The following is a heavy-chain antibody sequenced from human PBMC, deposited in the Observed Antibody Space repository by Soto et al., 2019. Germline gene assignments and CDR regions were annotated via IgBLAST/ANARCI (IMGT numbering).Heavy chain of an antibody. Sequence: DLVESGGGVVQPGRSHRLSCVVSAASGYTFRNYAIHWVRQAPGKGLEWVAVISYDGSNKYYADSVRGRFTISRDNSKNTLYLQMNSLRAEDTAVYYCARVPCPFYYDSSGPQISGGYWGQGTLVTVSS. CDR2: ISYDGSNK. V-gene: IGHV3-30-3*01. CDR1: GYTFRNYA. CDR3: ARVPCPFYYDSSGPQISGGY. J-gene: IGHJ4*02. D-gene: IGHD3-22*01.